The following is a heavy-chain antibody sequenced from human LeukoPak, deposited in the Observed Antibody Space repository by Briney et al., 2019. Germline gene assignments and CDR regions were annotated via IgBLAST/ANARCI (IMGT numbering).Heavy chain of an antibody. CDR2: ISYDGSNK. V-gene: IGHV3-30-3*01. D-gene: IGHD1-26*01. Sequence: GGSLRLSCAASGFTFSSYAMHWVRQAPGKGLEWVAVISYDGSNKYYADSVKGRFTISRDNSKNTLYLQINSLRAEDTAVYYCARDGSSVSPTYLDYWGQGTLVTVSS. J-gene: IGHJ4*02. CDR1: GFTFSSYA. CDR3: ARDGSSVSPTYLDY.